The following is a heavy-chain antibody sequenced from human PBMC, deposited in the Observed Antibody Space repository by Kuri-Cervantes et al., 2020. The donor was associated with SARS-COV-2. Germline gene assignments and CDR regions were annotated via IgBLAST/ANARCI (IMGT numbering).Heavy chain of an antibody. Sequence: GESLKISCAASGFTFSSYAMHRVRQAPGKGLEYVSAISSNGGSTYYADSVKGRFTISRDNSKNTLYLQMGSLRAEDTAVYYCARVMSGYSYGPLTPDYYYYMDVWGKGTTVTVSS. D-gene: IGHD5-18*01. J-gene: IGHJ6*03. CDR1: GFTFSSYA. CDR3: ARVMSGYSYGPLTPDYYYYMDV. CDR2: ISSNGGST. V-gene: IGHV3-64*02.